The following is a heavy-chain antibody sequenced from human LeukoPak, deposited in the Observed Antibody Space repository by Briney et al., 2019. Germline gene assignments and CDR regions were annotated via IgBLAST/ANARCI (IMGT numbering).Heavy chain of an antibody. V-gene: IGHV4-59*01. CDR3: ARGYYWYFDL. CDR2: IYYSGST. CDR1: GGSISSYY. Sequence: SEAPSLTCTASGGSISSYYWSWIRQPPGKGLEWIGYIYYSGSTNYNPSLKSRVTISVDTSKNQFSLKLSSVTAADTAVYYCARGYYWYFDLWGRGTLVTVSS. J-gene: IGHJ2*01.